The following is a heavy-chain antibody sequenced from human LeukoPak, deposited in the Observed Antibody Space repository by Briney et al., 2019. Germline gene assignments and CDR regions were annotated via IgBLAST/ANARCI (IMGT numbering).Heavy chain of an antibody. V-gene: IGHV3-7*01. Sequence: GGSLRPSCAASGFTFSSYWMSWVRQAPGKGLEWVANIKQDGSEKYYVDSVKGRFTISRDNAKNSLYLQMNSLRAEDTAVYYCARIMVRGVIRYYFDYWGQGTLVTVSS. CDR3: ARIMVRGVIRYYFDY. CDR2: IKQDGSEK. D-gene: IGHD3-10*01. CDR1: GFTFSSYW. J-gene: IGHJ4*02.